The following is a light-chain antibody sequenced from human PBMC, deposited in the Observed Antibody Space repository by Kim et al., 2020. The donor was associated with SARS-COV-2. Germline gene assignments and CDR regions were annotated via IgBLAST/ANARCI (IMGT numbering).Light chain of an antibody. CDR3: CSYIGTSTMV. CDR2: DVS. CDR1: SSDIGGYNY. Sequence: GQSFTISCTGTSSDIGGYNYVSWYQKYPGKAPKLMIYDVSKRPSGVPDRFSGSKSGNTASLTISGLQAEDEADYYCCSYIGTSTMVFGGGTQLTVL. J-gene: IGLJ2*01. V-gene: IGLV2-11*03.